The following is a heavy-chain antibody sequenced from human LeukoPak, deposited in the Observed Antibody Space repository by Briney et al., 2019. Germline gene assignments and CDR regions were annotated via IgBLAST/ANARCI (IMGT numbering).Heavy chain of an antibody. V-gene: IGHV3-48*03. J-gene: IGHJ6*04. Sequence: GGSLRLSCAASGFTFSSYEMNWVRQAPGKGLDWVSYISSSGGIIYYADSVKGRFTISRDNAKNSLYLQMNSLRAEDTAVYYCAELGITMIGGVWGKGTTVTISS. D-gene: IGHD3-10*02. CDR1: GFTFSSYE. CDR3: AELGITMIGGV. CDR2: ISSSGGII.